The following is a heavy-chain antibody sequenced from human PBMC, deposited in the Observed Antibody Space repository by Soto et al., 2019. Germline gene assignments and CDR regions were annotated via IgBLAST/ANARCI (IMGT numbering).Heavy chain of an antibody. CDR2: IYHSGST. J-gene: IGHJ4*02. V-gene: IGHV4-30-2*01. CDR1: GGSISSGGYS. Sequence: TLSLPFAVSGGSISSGGYSWSSIRQPPGKGLEWIGYIYHSGSTYYNPSLKSRVTISVDRSKNQFSLKLSSVTAADTAVYYCAAGGGLPRYYWGQGTLVTVSS. CDR3: AAGGGLPRYY. D-gene: IGHD5-12*01.